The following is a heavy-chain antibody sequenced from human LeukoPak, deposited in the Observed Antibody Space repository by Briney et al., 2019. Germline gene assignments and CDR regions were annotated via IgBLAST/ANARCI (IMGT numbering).Heavy chain of an antibody. D-gene: IGHD1-26*01. CDR2: IYHSGST. Sequence: SETLSLTCAVSGYSISSGYYWGWIRQPPGKGLEWIGSIYHSGSTYYNPSLKSRVTISVDTSKNQFSLKLSSVTAADTAVYYCAREGNSGSYFKGEDFDYLGQGTLVTVSS. V-gene: IGHV4-38-2*02. J-gene: IGHJ4*02. CDR1: GYSISSGYY. CDR3: AREGNSGSYFKGEDFDY.